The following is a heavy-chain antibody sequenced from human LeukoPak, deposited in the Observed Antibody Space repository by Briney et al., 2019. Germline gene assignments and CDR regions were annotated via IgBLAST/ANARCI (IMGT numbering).Heavy chain of an antibody. Sequence: ASVKVSCKASGYTFTGYYMHWVRQAPGQGLEWMGWINPNSGGTNYAQKFQGRVTITRDTSISTAYMELSRLRSDDTAVYYCARGITMVRGVITLNGDYWGQGTLVTVSS. J-gene: IGHJ4*02. CDR3: ARGITMVRGVITLNGDY. D-gene: IGHD3-10*01. CDR1: GYTFTGYY. V-gene: IGHV1-2*02. CDR2: INPNSGGT.